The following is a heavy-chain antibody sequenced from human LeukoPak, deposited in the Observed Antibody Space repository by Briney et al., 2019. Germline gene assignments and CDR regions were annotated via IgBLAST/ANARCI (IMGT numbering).Heavy chain of an antibody. V-gene: IGHV3-21*01. D-gene: IGHD1-26*01. CDR3: VRDRGSYRPIDY. J-gene: IGHJ4*02. Sequence: GGSLRLSCAASGFTFSSYSMTWVRQAPGKGLEWVSSFTSGSRSIYYADSVKGRFTISRDNAENSLYLEMNSLRVEDTAIYYCVRDRGSYRPIDYWGQGTLVTVSS. CDR2: FTSGSRSI. CDR1: GFTFSSYS.